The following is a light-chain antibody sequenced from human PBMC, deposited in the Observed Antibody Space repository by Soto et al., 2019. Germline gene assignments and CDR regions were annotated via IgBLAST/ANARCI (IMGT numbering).Light chain of an antibody. Sequence: QSVLTQPPSVSGAPGQRVTISCTGTSSNIGAGHDVHWYQQPPGTAPKLLILRNNNRASGVPGRFSGARSGTSASLAITGLQTGDEADYYCQSFDSNLSGWVFGGGTKLTVL. V-gene: IGLV1-40*01. CDR1: SSNIGAGHD. CDR3: QSFDSNLSGWV. J-gene: IGLJ3*02. CDR2: RNN.